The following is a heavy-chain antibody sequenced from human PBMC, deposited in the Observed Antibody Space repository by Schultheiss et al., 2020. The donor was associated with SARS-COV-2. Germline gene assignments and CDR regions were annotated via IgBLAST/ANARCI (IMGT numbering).Heavy chain of an antibody. J-gene: IGHJ4*02. CDR3: AAGNLNWNYVHFGY. V-gene: IGHV1-8*01. CDR1: GYTFTSYD. D-gene: IGHD1-7*01. Sequence: ASVKVSCKASGYTFTSYDINWVRQATGQGLEWMGWMNPNSGNTGYAQKFQGRVTMTRNTSISTAYMELSSLRSKDTAVYYCAAGNLNWNYVHFGYWGQGTLFTVSS. CDR2: MNPNSGNT.